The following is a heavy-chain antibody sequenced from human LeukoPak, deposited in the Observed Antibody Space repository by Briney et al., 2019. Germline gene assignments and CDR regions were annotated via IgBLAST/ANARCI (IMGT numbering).Heavy chain of an antibody. CDR1: GFTFSNYG. CDR3: AKDGAGSQSYCSSTSCYVDY. V-gene: IGHV3-30*18. D-gene: IGHD2-2*01. J-gene: IGHJ4*02. CDR2: ISYDGSNK. Sequence: PGGSLRLSCAASGFTFSNYGMHWVRQAPGKGLEWVAVISYDGSNKYYADSVKGRFTISRDNSKNTLYLQMSSLRAEDTAVYYCAKDGAGSQSYCSSTSCYVDYWGQGTLVTVSS.